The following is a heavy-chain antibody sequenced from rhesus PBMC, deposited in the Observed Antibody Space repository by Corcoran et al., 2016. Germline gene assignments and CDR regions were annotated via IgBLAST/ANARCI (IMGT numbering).Heavy chain of an antibody. CDR3: VRLIAAGPLDYFDF. V-gene: IGHV4-173*01. D-gene: IGHD6-13*01. Sequence: QLQLQESGPGLVKPSETLSLTCAVSGGSISITYWTWIRQPPGQGLEWIGRISGSSGSPDYSPSLKSRVTISTDTSKNQFSLVLSSVTAADTAVYYCVRLIAAGPLDYFDFWGQGVLVTVSS. CDR2: ISGSSGSP. CDR1: GGSISITY. J-gene: IGHJ4*01.